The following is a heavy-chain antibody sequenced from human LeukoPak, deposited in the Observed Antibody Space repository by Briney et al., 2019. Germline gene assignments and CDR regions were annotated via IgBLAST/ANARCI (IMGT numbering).Heavy chain of an antibody. D-gene: IGHD6-19*01. V-gene: IGHV3-21*01. CDR1: GFTFSSYS. J-gene: IGHJ4*02. Sequence: PRGSLRLSCAASGFTFSSYSMNWVRQAPGKGLEWVSSISSSSSYIYYADSVKGRFTISRDNAKNSLYLQMNSLRAEDTAVYYCARAESSGWDYWGQGTLVTVSS. CDR2: ISSSSSYI. CDR3: ARAESSGWDY.